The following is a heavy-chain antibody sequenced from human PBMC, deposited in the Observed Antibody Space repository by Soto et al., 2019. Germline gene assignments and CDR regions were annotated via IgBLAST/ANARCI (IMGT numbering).Heavy chain of an antibody. CDR3: ARKEREYCSSTSRYSGYYYYMDV. D-gene: IGHD2-2*01. CDR2: IYYSGST. V-gene: IGHV4-59*08. Sequence: SETLSLTCTVSGGSISSYYWSWIRQPPGKGLEWIGYIYYSGSTNYNPSLKSRVTISVDTSKNQFSLKLSSVTAADTAVYYCARKEREYCSSTSRYSGYYYYMDVWGKGTTVTVSS. J-gene: IGHJ6*03. CDR1: GGSISSYY.